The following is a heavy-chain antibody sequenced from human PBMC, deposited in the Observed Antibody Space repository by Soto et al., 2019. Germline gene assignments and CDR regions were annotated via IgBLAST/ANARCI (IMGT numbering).Heavy chain of an antibody. CDR2: MNPNSGNT. D-gene: IGHD5-12*01. CDR3: ATRWLDPTDYEYNGMDV. CDR1: GYTFTSYD. V-gene: IGHV1-8*01. Sequence: ASVKVSCKASGYTFTSYDINWVRQATGQGLEWMGWMNPNSGNTGYAQKFQGRVTMTRNTSISTAYMELSSLRSEDTTVYYCATRWLDPTDYEYNGMDVWGQGTTVTVSS. J-gene: IGHJ6*02.